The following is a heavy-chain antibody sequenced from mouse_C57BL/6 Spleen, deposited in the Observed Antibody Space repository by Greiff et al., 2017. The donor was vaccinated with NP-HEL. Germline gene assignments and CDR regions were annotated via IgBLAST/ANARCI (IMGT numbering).Heavy chain of an antibody. V-gene: IGHV3-1*01. J-gene: IGHJ3*01. CDR3: ARDGHYYGSSSAWFAY. CDR2: ISYSGST. Sequence: EVMLVESGPGMVKPSQSLSLTCTVTGYSITSGYDWHWIRHFPGNKLEWMGYISYSGSTNYNPSLKSRISITHDTSKNHFFLKLNSVTTEDTATYYCARDGHYYGSSSAWFAYWGQGTLVTVSA. CDR1: GYSITSGYD. D-gene: IGHD1-1*01.